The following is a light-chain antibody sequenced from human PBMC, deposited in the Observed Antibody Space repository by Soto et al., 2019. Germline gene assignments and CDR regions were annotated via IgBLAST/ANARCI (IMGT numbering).Light chain of an antibody. CDR3: QHYSSQT. CDR2: GAS. V-gene: IGKV3-20*01. CDR1: QSVSSNY. J-gene: IGKJ1*01. Sequence: EIVLTQSPGTLSLSPGERATLSCRASQSVSSNYLAWYQQRPGQAPRLLIYGASIRATGIPDRFSGSGSGTDFTLTISRLEPEDSAVYFCQHYSSQTFGQGTKVDIK.